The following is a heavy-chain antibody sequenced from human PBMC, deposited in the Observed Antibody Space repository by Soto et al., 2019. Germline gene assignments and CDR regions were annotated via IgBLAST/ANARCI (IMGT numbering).Heavy chain of an antibody. V-gene: IGHV3-30-3*01. Sequence: QVQLVESGGGVVQPGRSLRLSCAASGFTFSSYAMHWVRQAPGKGLEWVAVISYDGSNKYNADSVKGRFTISRDNSKNTLYLQMNSLRAEDTAVYYCARGAYYDILTGYTYGMDVWGQGTTVTVSS. CDR2: ISYDGSNK. D-gene: IGHD3-9*01. J-gene: IGHJ6*02. CDR3: ARGAYYDILTGYTYGMDV. CDR1: GFTFSSYA.